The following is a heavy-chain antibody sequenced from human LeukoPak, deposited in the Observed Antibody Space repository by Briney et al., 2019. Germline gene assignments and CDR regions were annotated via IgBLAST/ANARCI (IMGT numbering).Heavy chain of an antibody. CDR3: ASLDSSGWYYFDY. CDR1: GFIFGNYR. CDR2: INSDGSGT. V-gene: IGHV3-74*01. J-gene: IGHJ4*02. D-gene: IGHD6-19*01. Sequence: PGGSLRLSCATSGFIFGNYRMHWVRQAPGKGLVWVSRINSDGSGTDYAESVKGRFTISRDNAKNTLYLQMNSLGAEDTAVYYCASLDSSGWYYFDYWGQGTLVTVSS.